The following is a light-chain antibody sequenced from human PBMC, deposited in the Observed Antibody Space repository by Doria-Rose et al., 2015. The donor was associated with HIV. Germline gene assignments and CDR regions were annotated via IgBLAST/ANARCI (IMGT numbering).Light chain of an antibody. Sequence: DIRLTQSPSSLSASVGDRVTITCRASQGITDRLAWYQQRPGRVPKLLIYGASTLQSEVPSRFNGSGSGTDFTLTITSLQPEDVATYFCQKYDSAPLTFGQGTRLDI. J-gene: IGKJ5*01. CDR1: QGITDR. CDR2: GAS. CDR3: QKYDSAPLT. V-gene: IGKV1-27*01.